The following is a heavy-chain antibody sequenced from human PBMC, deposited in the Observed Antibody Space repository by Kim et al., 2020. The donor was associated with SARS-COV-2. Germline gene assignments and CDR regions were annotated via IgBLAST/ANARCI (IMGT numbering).Heavy chain of an antibody. D-gene: IGHD6-13*01. Sequence: SETLSLTCTVSGGSISSYYWSWIRQPPGKGLEWIGYIYYSGSTNYNPSPKSRVTISVDTSKNQFSLKLSSVTAADTAVYYCARLVGGGSSWYWYFDLWGRGTLVTVSS. CDR1: GGSISSYY. CDR2: IYYSGST. CDR3: ARLVGGGSSWYWYFDL. V-gene: IGHV4-59*08. J-gene: IGHJ2*01.